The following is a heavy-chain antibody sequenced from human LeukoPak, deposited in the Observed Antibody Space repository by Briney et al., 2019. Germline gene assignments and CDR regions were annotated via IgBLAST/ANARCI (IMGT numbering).Heavy chain of an antibody. D-gene: IGHD2-15*01. V-gene: IGHV4-4*07. CDR2: IYTSGST. J-gene: IGHJ3*02. CDR1: GGSISSYY. Sequence: SETLSLTCTVSGGSISSYYWSWIRQPAGKGLEWSGRIYTSGSTNYNPSLKSRVTMSVDTSKNQFSLKLSSVTAADTAVYYCARGTPDCSSGSCYLAFDIWGQGTMVTVSS. CDR3: ARGTPDCSSGSCYLAFDI.